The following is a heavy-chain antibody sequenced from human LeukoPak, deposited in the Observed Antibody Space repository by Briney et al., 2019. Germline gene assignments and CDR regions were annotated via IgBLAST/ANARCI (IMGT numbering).Heavy chain of an antibody. V-gene: IGHV3-21*01. CDR2: ISSSSSYI. Sequence: GRSLRLSCAASGFTFSSYSMNWVRQAPGKGLEWVSSISSSSSYIYYADSVKGRFTISRDNAKNSLYLQMNSLRAEDTAVYYCASGCYSGSYNHQFDYWGQGTLVTVSS. J-gene: IGHJ4*02. CDR1: GFTFSSYS. D-gene: IGHD1-26*01. CDR3: ASGCYSGSYNHQFDY.